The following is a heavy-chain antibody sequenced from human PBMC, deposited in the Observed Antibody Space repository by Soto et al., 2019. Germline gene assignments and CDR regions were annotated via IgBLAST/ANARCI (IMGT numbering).Heavy chain of an antibody. CDR1: GFTFSGYA. V-gene: IGHV3-30-3*01. Sequence: QVQLVESGGGVAQPGRSLRVSCAASGFTFSGYAMHWVRQAPGKGLEWVAIIGYDGSLESYAESMKGRFTISRDNSNNTLFLLMNSLRPEDTAVYYCAREHYDSSGYYRIDSWGQGTLVTVSS. D-gene: IGHD3-22*01. J-gene: IGHJ4*02. CDR3: AREHYDSSGYYRIDS. CDR2: IGYDGSLE.